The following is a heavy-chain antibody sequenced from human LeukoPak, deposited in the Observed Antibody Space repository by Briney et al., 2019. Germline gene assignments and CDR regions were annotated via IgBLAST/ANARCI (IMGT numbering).Heavy chain of an antibody. CDR2: ISWNSGSI. CDR3: AKGSYYYDSSGYYSLFY. CDR1: GFTFDDYA. J-gene: IGHJ4*02. V-gene: IGHV3-9*01. D-gene: IGHD3-22*01. Sequence: GRSLRLSCAASGFTFDDYAMHWVRQAPGKGLEWVSGISWNSGSIGYADSVKGRFTISRDNAKNSLYLQMNSQRAEDTALYYCAKGSYYYDSSGYYSLFYWGQGTLVTVSS.